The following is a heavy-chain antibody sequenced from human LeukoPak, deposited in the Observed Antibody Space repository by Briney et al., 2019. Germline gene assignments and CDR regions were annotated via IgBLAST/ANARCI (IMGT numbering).Heavy chain of an antibody. V-gene: IGHV3-48*02. D-gene: IGHD5-24*01. CDR1: GFTFDDYG. CDR2: ISSSSSTI. Sequence: AGGSLRLSCAASGFTFDDYGMSWVRQAPGKGLEWVSYISSSSSTIYYADSVKGRFTISRDNAKNSLYLQMNSLRDEDTAVYYCARDEEEMATIKIFDYWGQGTLVTVSS. CDR3: ARDEEEMATIKIFDY. J-gene: IGHJ4*02.